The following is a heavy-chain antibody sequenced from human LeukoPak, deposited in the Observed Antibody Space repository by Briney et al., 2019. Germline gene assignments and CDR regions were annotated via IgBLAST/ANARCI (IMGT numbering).Heavy chain of an antibody. CDR3: ARDGNGPADY. V-gene: IGHV1-18*01. Sequence: ASVKVSCKASGYTFTSYGISWVRQAPGQGLEWMGWISGNNGNTNYAQKFQGRVTMTADTSTSTVYMELRSLRSDDTAVYYCARDGNGPADYWGQGTLVTVSS. CDR1: GYTFTSYG. D-gene: IGHD2-8*01. CDR2: ISGNNGNT. J-gene: IGHJ4*02.